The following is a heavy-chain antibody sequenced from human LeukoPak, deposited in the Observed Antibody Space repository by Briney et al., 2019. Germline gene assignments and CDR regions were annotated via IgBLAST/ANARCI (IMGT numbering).Heavy chain of an antibody. J-gene: IGHJ4*02. CDR3: AKDTGRGRFGELSLDY. V-gene: IGHV3-30*02. CDR1: GFTFSSYG. D-gene: IGHD3-10*01. CDR2: IRYDGSNK. Sequence: GGSLRLSCAASGFTFSSYGMHWVRQAPGKGLEWVAFIRYDGSNKYYADSVKGRFTISRDNSKNTLYLQMNSLRAEDTAVYYCAKDTGRGRFGELSLDYWGQGTLVTVSS.